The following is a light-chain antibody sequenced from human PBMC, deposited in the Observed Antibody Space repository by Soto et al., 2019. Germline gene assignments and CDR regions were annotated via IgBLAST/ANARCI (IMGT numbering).Light chain of an antibody. V-gene: IGLV2-8*01. CDR3: ISYAGSSNFVV. CDR1: SSDVGSYNY. CDR2: EVT. Sequence: QSALTQPPSASGSPGQSVTISCTGTSSDVGSYNYVSWIRQRPGTAPKLMIYEVTKRPSGVPDRFSGSKSGNTASLTVSGLQAEDEADSFCISYAGSSNFVVFGGGTKLTVL. J-gene: IGLJ2*01.